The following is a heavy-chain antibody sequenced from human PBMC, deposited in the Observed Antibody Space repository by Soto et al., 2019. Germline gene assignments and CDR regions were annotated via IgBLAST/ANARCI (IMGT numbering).Heavy chain of an antibody. J-gene: IGHJ4*02. Sequence: PSETLSLTCIVSGGSISGSYWSWIRQSPGKGLEWLGYVYYTGSTNYSPSPRSRVSISVDTSKNEFSLRLSSVTAADTAVYFCARSVAVPGAHIDYWGQGTQVTVSS. CDR2: VYYTGST. CDR1: GGSISGSY. V-gene: IGHV4-59*01. D-gene: IGHD6-19*01. CDR3: ARSVAVPGAHIDY.